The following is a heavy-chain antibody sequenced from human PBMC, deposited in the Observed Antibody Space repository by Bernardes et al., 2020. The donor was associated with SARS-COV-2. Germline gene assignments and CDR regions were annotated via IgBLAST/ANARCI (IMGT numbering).Heavy chain of an antibody. CDR1: GFTFSNYA. J-gene: IGHJ6*04. CDR2: ISGSADSI. V-gene: IGHV3-23*01. CDR3: AKVTGSCSGGSCWGYYYYGLDA. Sequence: GGSLRLSRAASGFTFSNYAMTWVRQAPGKGLEWVSAISGSADSIYYADSVKGRFTISRDTSKNTLYLQMNSLRADDTAVYYCAKVTGSCSGGSCWGYYYYGLDAWGKGTTVPISS. D-gene: IGHD2-15*01.